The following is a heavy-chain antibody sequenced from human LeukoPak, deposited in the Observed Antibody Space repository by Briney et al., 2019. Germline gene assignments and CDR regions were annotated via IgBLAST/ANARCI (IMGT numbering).Heavy chain of an antibody. CDR2: IYYSGST. D-gene: IGHD6-13*01. Sequence: SETLSLTCTVSGASISSYYWSWIRQPPGKGLEWIGYIYYSGSTNCNPSLKSRVTISVDTSKNQFSLKLSSVTAADTAVYYCARDFSSSWYHFDHWGQGTLVTVSS. CDR3: ARDFSSSWYHFDH. CDR1: GASISSYY. V-gene: IGHV4-59*01. J-gene: IGHJ4*02.